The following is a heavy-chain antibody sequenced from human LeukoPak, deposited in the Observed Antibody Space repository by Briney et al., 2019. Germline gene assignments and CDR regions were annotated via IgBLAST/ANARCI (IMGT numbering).Heavy chain of an antibody. V-gene: IGHV1-18*01. CDR2: ISPYNGNT. CDR1: GYTFNTYG. CDR3: ARGNFIWDDILTYFDY. Sequence: ASVKVSCKASGYTFNTYGITWVRQAPGQGLEWMGWISPYNGNTNYAQKFQGRVTLTTDTSTSTAYMELRSLRSDDTAVYYCARGNFIWDDILTYFDYWGQGTLVTVSS. J-gene: IGHJ4*02. D-gene: IGHD3-9*01.